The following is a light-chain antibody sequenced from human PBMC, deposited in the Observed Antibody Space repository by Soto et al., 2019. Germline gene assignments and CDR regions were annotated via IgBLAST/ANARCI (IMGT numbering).Light chain of an antibody. CDR2: DAS. Sequence: DIQMTQSPSTLSASVGDRVTITCRASQSISSWLAWYQQKPGKAPKLLIYDASSLESGVPSRFSGSGSGTEFTLTISSLQPDDFATYYCQQSRTFDQGTKLEIK. CDR1: QSISSW. CDR3: QQSRT. J-gene: IGKJ2*01. V-gene: IGKV1-5*01.